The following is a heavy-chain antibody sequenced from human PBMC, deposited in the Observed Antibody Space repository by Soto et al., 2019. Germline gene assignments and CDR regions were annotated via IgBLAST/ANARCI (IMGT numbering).Heavy chain of an antibody. CDR1: GYTFTSYA. J-gene: IGHJ4*02. CDR2: INAGNGNT. D-gene: IGHD2-15*01. V-gene: IGHV1-3*01. CDR3: ARGPGGPDGPGDY. Sequence: QVQLVQSGAEVKKPGASVKVSCKASGYTFTSYAMHWVRQAPGQRLEWIGWINAGNGNTKYSQKFQGRVTITRDTSANTAYMELSSLRSEDTAVYYCARGPGGPDGPGDYWGQGTLVTVSS.